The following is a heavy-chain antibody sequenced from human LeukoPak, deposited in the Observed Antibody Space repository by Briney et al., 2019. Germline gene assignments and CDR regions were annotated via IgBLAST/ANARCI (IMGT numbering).Heavy chain of an antibody. CDR2: IYYSGST. D-gene: IGHD2-21*01. J-gene: IGHJ3*02. CDR3: ARVGRYVVKRAFDI. CDR1: GGSISSYY. V-gene: IGHV4-59*01. Sequence: PSETLSLTCTVSGGSISSYYWSWIRQPPGKGLEWIGYIYYSGSTNYNPSLKSRVTVSVDTSKNQFSLKLSSVTAADTAVYYCARVGRYVVKRAFDIWGQGTMVTVSS.